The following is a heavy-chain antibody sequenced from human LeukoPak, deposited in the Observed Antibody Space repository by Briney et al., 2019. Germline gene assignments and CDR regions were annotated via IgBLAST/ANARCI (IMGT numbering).Heavy chain of an antibody. D-gene: IGHD3-10*01. Sequence: SEKLSFNCSVSGVSISSNYWIWIRQPPGKGLEWIGYLYYSGSTNSNPSLKSRVTMSVDTSKNQFSLKLRSVTAADTAVYYCARGGSGISNAFDIWGQGRMVTVSS. V-gene: IGHV4-59*01. CDR3: ARGGSGISNAFDI. J-gene: IGHJ3*02. CDR1: GVSISSNY. CDR2: LYYSGST.